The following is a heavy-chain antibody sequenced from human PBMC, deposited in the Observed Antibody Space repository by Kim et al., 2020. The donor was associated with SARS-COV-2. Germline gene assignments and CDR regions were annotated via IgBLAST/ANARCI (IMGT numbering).Heavy chain of an antibody. V-gene: IGHV3-23*01. CDR1: GFTFNIYA. Sequence: GGSLRLSCAASGFTFNIYAMSWVRQTPGKGLEWVSGISGRGGSTYYPDSVKGRFTISRDDSKNTVFLQMNSLRVEDTAVYYCAKGPYCTFSGCFGGDFDFWGQGSLVTVSS. CDR2: ISGRGGST. D-gene: IGHD2-8*01. CDR3: AKGPYCTFSGCFGGDFDF. J-gene: IGHJ4*02.